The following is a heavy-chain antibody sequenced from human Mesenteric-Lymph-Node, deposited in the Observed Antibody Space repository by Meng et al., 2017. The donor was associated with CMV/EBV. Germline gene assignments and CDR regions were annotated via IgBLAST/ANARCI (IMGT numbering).Heavy chain of an antibody. D-gene: IGHD2-2*01. Sequence: LSLTCAASGFTFSSYAMHWVRQAPGKGLEWVAVISYDGSNKYYADSVKGRFTISRDNSKNTLYLQMNSLRAEDTAVYYCARGDYCSSTSCYFGDFDYWGQGTLVTVSS. V-gene: IGHV3-30*04. CDR3: ARGDYCSSTSCYFGDFDY. CDR1: GFTFSSYA. J-gene: IGHJ4*02. CDR2: ISYDGSNK.